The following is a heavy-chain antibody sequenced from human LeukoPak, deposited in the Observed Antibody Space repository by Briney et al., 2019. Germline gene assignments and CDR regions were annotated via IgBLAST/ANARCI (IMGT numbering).Heavy chain of an antibody. CDR1: GFTFTNNG. CDR3: AKERGAGDAGIVAFEY. CDR2: ISYDGSNI. V-gene: IGHV3-30*18. Sequence: GRSLRLSCAASGFTFTNNGMHWVRQAPGKRLEWVAVISYDGSNIFYGDSVKGRFTISRDDSKNTLYLQMNSLRAEDTAVYYCAKERGAGDAGIVAFEYWGQGTLVTVSS. J-gene: IGHJ4*02. D-gene: IGHD1-26*01.